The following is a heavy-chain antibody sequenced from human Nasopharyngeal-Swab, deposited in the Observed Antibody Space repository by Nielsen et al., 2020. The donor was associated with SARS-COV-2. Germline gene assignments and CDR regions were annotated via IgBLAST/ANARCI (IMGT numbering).Heavy chain of an antibody. D-gene: IGHD4-11*01. J-gene: IGHJ4*02. CDR2: INPSGGST. CDR3: ARGAPNTVSALDY. V-gene: IGHV1-46*01. Sequence: WVRQAPGQWLEWMGIINPSGGSTSYAQKFQGRVTMTRDTSTSTVYMDLSSLRSEDTAVYYCARGAPNTVSALDYWGQGTPVTVSS.